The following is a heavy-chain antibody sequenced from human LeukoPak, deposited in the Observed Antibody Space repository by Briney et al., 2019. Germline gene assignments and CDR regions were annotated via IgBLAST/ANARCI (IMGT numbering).Heavy chain of an antibody. V-gene: IGHV4-59*01. Sequence: PSETLSLTCIVSGGSISSYYWSWIRQPPGKGLEWIGYIYYSGSTNYSPSLKSRVSISVDTSKNQFSLKLTSVTAADTAVYYCARGIGAADFWGQGTLVTVSS. CDR2: IYYSGST. CDR3: ARGIGAADF. J-gene: IGHJ4*02. CDR1: GGSISSYY. D-gene: IGHD3-16*01.